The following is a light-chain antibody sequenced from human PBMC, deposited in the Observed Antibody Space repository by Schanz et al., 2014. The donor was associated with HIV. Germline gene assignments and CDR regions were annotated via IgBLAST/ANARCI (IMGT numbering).Light chain of an antibody. J-gene: IGLJ1*01. CDR1: SNDVGSYNL. CDR3: CSYSRVGTPHYV. Sequence: QSALTQPASVSGSPGQSITISCTGTSNDVGSYNLVSWYQQHPGKAPKLMIYEVSKWPSGVSNRFSGSKSGNTASLTISGLQADDEGDYYCCSYSRVGTPHYVFGTGTKLTVL. V-gene: IGLV2-14*02. CDR2: EVS.